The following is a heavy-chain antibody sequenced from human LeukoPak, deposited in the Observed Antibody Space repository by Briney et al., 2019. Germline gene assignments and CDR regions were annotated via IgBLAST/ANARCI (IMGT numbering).Heavy chain of an antibody. Sequence: GASVKVSCNASGYTFTGYFLHWVRRAPGQGFGWMVGINPNSGDTSYTQTFQGSVTMTRDTSISTAYMELSSLRSDDTAVYYCARAQSLTAPAGTFANSWGQGTLFTASS. V-gene: IGHV1-2*02. CDR3: ARAQSLTAPAGTFANS. J-gene: IGHJ4*02. CDR1: GYTFTGYF. D-gene: IGHD6-13*01. CDR2: INPNSGDT.